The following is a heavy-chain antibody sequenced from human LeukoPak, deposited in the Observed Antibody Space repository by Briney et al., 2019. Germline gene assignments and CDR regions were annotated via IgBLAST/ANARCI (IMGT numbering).Heavy chain of an antibody. CDR2: IYHSGST. CDR1: GGSISSGGYY. J-gene: IGHJ5*02. Sequence: SETLSLTCTVSGGSISSGGYYWSWIRQPPGKGLEWIGYIYHSGSTNYNPSLKSRVTMSVDTSKNQFSLKLSSVTAADTAVYYCARGARYYDFWSGPFSWGQGTLVTVSS. D-gene: IGHD3-3*01. CDR3: ARGARYYDFWSGPFS. V-gene: IGHV4-61*08.